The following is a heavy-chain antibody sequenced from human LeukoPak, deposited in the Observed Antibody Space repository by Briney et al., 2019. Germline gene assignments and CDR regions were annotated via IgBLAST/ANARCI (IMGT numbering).Heavy chain of an antibody. Sequence: PSETLSLTCAVSGGSISSGGDSWSWIRQPPGKGLEWIGYIYHSGSTYYNPSLKSRVTISVDRSKNQFSLKLSSVTAADTAVYYCARAAAGTGWWFDPWGQGTLVTVSS. CDR3: ARAAAGTGWWFDP. CDR2: IYHSGST. D-gene: IGHD6-13*01. CDR1: GGSISSGGDS. J-gene: IGHJ5*02. V-gene: IGHV4-30-2*01.